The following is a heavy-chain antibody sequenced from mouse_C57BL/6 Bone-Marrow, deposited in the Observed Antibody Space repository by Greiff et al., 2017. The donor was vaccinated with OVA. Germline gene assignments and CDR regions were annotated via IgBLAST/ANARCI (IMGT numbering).Heavy chain of an antibody. D-gene: IGHD2-3*01. J-gene: IGHJ2*01. V-gene: IGHV5-17*01. CDR1: GFTFSDYG. Sequence: EVQLVESGGGLVKPGGSLKLSCAASGFTFSDYGMHWVRQAPEEGLEWVAYISSGSSTIYYADKVKGRFTISRDNAKNTLFLQMTSLRSEDAAMYYCAGGLLVYFDYWGQGTTLTVSS. CDR2: ISSGSSTI. CDR3: AGGLLVYFDY.